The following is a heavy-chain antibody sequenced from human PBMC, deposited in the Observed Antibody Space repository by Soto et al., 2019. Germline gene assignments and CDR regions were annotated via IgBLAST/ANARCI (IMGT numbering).Heavy chain of an antibody. V-gene: IGHV4-59*08. CDR2: IYYSGST. Sequence: PSETLSLTCTVSGGSISSYYWSWIRQPPGKGLEWIGYIYYSGSTNYNPSLKSRVTISVDTSKNQFSLKLSSVTAADTAVYYCASTIGYCSSTSCYTLDYXGQGTLVTVSS. J-gene: IGHJ4*02. CDR3: ASTIGYCSSTSCYTLDY. CDR1: GGSISSYY. D-gene: IGHD2-2*02.